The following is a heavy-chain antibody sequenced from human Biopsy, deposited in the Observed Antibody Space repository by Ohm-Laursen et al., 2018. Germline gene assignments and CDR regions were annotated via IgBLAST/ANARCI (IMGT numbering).Heavy chain of an antibody. J-gene: IGHJ6*02. Sequence: SLRLSCAASGFTFGDAWMSWIRQAPGKGLEWVGRIKSKFDGETTDYAAPVKGRFIISRDDSKSTLFLQMNSLKVEDTGVYFCSTGGSDFYYNGMDVWGQGTTVTVSS. CDR2: IKSKFDGETT. CDR1: GFTFGDAW. V-gene: IGHV3-15*01. CDR3: STGGSDFYYNGMDV. D-gene: IGHD3-10*01.